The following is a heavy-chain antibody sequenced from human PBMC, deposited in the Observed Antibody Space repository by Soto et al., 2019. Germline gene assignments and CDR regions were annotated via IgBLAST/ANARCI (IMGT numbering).Heavy chain of an antibody. J-gene: IGHJ6*02. Sequence: SVKVSCKASGYAFTSYYMHWVREAPVQGLEWMGIINPSGGSTSYAQKFQGRVTMTRDTSTSTVYMELSSLRSEDTAVYYCARDWQGGGGGNPPDVWGQGTTVTVSS. CDR1: GYAFTSYY. CDR3: ARDWQGGGGGNPPDV. CDR2: INPSGGST. D-gene: IGHD2-15*01. V-gene: IGHV1-46*01.